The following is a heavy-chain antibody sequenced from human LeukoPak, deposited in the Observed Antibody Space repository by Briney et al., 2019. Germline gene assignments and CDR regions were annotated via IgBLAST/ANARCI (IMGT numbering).Heavy chain of an antibody. V-gene: IGHV3-23*01. Sequence: PGGSLRLSCAVSGITFSSYGMSWVRQAPGKGLEWVSAISGSGDSTYYADSVKGRFTISRDNSKNTLYLQMNSLRAEDTAEYYCAKVPSPISGSYYVGDYWGQGTLVTVSS. CDR3: AKVPSPISGSYYVGDY. J-gene: IGHJ4*02. CDR2: ISGSGDST. D-gene: IGHD1-26*01. CDR1: GITFSSYG.